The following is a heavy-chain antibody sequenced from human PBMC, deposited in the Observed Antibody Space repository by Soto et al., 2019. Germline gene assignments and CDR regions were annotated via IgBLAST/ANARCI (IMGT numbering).Heavy chain of an antibody. CDR3: AREIAVAGYHYYGMDV. D-gene: IGHD6-19*01. Sequence: PGGSLRLSCAASGFTFSSYGMHWVRQAPGKGLEWVAVIWYDGSNKYYADSVKGRFTISRDNSKNTLYLQMNSLRAEDTAVYYCAREIAVAGYHYYGMDVWGQGTTVTVSS. CDR2: IWYDGSNK. CDR1: GFTFSSYG. V-gene: IGHV3-33*01. J-gene: IGHJ6*02.